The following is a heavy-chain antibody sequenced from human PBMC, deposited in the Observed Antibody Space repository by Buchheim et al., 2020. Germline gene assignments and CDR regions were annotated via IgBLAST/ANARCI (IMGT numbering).Heavy chain of an antibody. J-gene: IGHJ4*02. CDR3: ARPCLWVGETFRFPYYFAS. D-gene: IGHD3-10*01. Sequence: EVHLVQSGGGLAQPGGSLRVSCTPSGFTFSNYWMTWVRQTPGRGLEWVANIKDDGSEKYYLDSVRGRFIIFRDTIKNELFLELNNLRVEDTGIYYCARPCLWVGETFRFPYYFASWGQGT. CDR2: IKDDGSEK. CDR1: GFTFSNYW. V-gene: IGHV3-7*01.